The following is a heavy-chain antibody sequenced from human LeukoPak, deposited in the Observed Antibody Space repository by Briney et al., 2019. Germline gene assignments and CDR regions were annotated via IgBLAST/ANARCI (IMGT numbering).Heavy chain of an antibody. Sequence: ESLKISCKGSGYSFTSYWIGWVRQMPGKGLEWMGIIYPGDSDTSYSPSFQGQVTISADKPISTAYLQWSSLKASDTAMYYCARLGRITMVRAGILDYWGQGTLVSVSS. V-gene: IGHV5-51*04. J-gene: IGHJ4*02. D-gene: IGHD3-10*01. CDR3: ARLGRITMVRAGILDY. CDR2: IYPGDSDT. CDR1: GYSFTSYW.